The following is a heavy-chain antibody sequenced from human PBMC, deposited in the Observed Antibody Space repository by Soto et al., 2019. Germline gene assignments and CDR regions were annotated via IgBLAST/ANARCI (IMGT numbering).Heavy chain of an antibody. D-gene: IGHD2-21*02. CDR3: ARDLWGYCGTDCYPLDV. CDR2: MYNTGST. CDR1: GGSISGYY. J-gene: IGHJ6*02. V-gene: IGHV4-59*01. Sequence: SETLSLTCTVSGGSISGYYWSWIRQPPGKGLEWIGYMYNTGSTVYNPSFKSRVTISVDTSKNQFSLKLNSVTAADTAVYYCARDLWGYCGTDCYPLDVWXQGXTVXVS.